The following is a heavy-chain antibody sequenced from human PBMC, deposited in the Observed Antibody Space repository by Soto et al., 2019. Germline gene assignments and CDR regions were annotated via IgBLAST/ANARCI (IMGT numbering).Heavy chain of an antibody. D-gene: IGHD6-6*01. J-gene: IGHJ6*02. V-gene: IGHV3-66*01. CDR1: GFTVSSNY. CDR2: IYSGGST. CDR3: ARDRRPARSSLTHGMDV. Sequence: EVQLVESGGGLVQPGGSLRLSCAASGFTVSSNYMSWVRQAPGKGLEWVSVIYSGGSTYYADSVKGRFTISRDNSKNTLYLQMNSLRAEDTAVYYCARDRRPARSSLTHGMDVWGQGTTVTVSS.